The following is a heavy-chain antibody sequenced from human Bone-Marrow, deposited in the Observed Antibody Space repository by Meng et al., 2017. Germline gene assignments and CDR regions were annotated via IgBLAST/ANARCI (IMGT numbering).Heavy chain of an antibody. J-gene: IGHJ5*02. CDR2: IYPGDSDT. CDR1: GYPFTSYW. Sequence: GGSLRLSCKGSGYPFTSYWIGWVRQMPGKGLEWMGIIYPGDSDTRYSPSFQGQVTISADKSIDTAYLQWSSLKASDTAMYYCARQGSIASAGEVDPWGQGTLVTVSS. D-gene: IGHD6-13*01. CDR3: ARQGSIASAGEVDP. V-gene: IGHV5-51*01.